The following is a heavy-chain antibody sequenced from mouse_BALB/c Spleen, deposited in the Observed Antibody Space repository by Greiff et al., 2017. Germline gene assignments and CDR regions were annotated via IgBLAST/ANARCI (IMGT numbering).Heavy chain of an antibody. J-gene: IGHJ4*01. CDR2: ISYDGSN. V-gene: IGHV3-6*02. CDR1: GYSITSGYY. Sequence: EVQLQQSGPGLVKPSQSLSLTCSVTGYSITSGYYWNWIRQFPGNKLEWMGYISYDGSNNYNPSLKNRISITRDTSKNQFFLKLNSVTTEDTATYYCAGGGRLRAYAMDYWGQGTSVTVSS. CDR3: AGGGRLRAYAMDY. D-gene: IGHD2-4*01.